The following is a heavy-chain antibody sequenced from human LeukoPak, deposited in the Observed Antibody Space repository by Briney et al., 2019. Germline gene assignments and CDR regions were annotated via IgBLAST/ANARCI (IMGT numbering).Heavy chain of an antibody. V-gene: IGHV4-59*08. D-gene: IGHD3-10*01. Sequence: SETLSLTCTVSGGSISSYYWSWIRQPPGKGLEWIGYIYYSGSTNYNPSLKSRVTISVDTSKNQFSLKLSSVTAADTAVYYCARYYGSAHYFDYWGQGTLVTVPS. CDR2: IYYSGST. J-gene: IGHJ4*02. CDR3: ARYYGSAHYFDY. CDR1: GGSISSYY.